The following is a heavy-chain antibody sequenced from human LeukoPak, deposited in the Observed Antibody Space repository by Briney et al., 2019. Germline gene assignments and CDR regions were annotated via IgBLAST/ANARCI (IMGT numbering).Heavy chain of an antibody. CDR1: GYTFTSYY. Sequence: ASVKVSCKASGYTFTSYYMHWVRQAPGQGLEWMGIINPSGGSTNYAQKFQGRVTITADKSTSTAYMELSSLRSEDTAVYYCARDGYSRDYWGQGTLVAISS. D-gene: IGHD5-18*01. J-gene: IGHJ4*02. CDR2: INPSGGST. CDR3: ARDGYSRDY. V-gene: IGHV1-46*01.